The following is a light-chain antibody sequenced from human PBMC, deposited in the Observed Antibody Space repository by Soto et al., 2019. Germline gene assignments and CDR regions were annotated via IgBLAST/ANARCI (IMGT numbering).Light chain of an antibody. CDR2: AAS. Sequence: DIQLTQSPSFVSASVGDRVTITCRASQGISSYLAWYQQKPGKAPTLLIYAASTLQSGVPSRFSGSGSGTEFTLTISSLQPEDFATYYCQQFNSYPYTFGQGTKLEIE. V-gene: IGKV1-9*01. J-gene: IGKJ2*01. CDR3: QQFNSYPYT. CDR1: QGISSY.